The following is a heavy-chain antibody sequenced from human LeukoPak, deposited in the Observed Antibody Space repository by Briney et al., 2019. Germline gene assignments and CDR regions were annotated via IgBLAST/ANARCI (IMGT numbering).Heavy chain of an antibody. CDR3: VRDQYAYCVTTSCYDLGGYFDY. J-gene: IGHJ4*02. CDR2: IKQDGSEK. Sequence: PGGSLRLSCAASGFTSSSYAISWVRQGPGKGLEWVANIKQDGSEKYYVDAVKGRFTISRDNAKNSLYLQMNSLRAEDTAVYYCVRDQYAYCVTTSCYDLGGYFDYWGQGTLVTVPS. D-gene: IGHD2-2*01. V-gene: IGHV3-7*01. CDR1: GFTSSSYA.